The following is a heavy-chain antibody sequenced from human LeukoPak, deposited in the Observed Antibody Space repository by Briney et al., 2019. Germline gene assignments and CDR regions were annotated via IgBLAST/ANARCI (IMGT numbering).Heavy chain of an antibody. CDR2: ISAYNGNT. Sequence: ASVKVSCKASGYTFTSYGISWVRQAPGQGLEWMGWISAYNGNTNYAQKLQGRVTMTTDTSTSTAYMELRSLRSDDTAVYYCATTNRLYGDNHYWGQGTLVTVSS. J-gene: IGHJ4*02. D-gene: IGHD4-17*01. CDR1: GYTFTSYG. V-gene: IGHV1-18*01. CDR3: ATTNRLYGDNHY.